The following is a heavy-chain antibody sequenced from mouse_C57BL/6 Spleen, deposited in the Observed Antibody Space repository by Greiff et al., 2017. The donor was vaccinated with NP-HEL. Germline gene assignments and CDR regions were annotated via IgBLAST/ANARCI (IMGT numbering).Heavy chain of an antibody. D-gene: IGHD1-1*01. CDR2: ISDGGSYT. CDR3: ARDDGTLDHYYAMDY. J-gene: IGHJ4*01. V-gene: IGHV5-4*01. Sequence: EVQVVESGGGLVKPGGSLKLSCAASGFTFSSYAMSWVRQTPEKRLEWVATISDGGSYTYYPDNVKGRFTISRDNAKNNLYLQMSHLKSEDTAMYYCARDDGTLDHYYAMDYWGQGTSVTVSA. CDR1: GFTFSSYA.